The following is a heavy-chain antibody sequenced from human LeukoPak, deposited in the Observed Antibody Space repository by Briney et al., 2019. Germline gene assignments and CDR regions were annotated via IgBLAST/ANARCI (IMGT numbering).Heavy chain of an antibody. CDR2: ITSDGSST. J-gene: IGHJ3*02. Sequence: PGGSLRLSCAASGFTFSSYWMHWVRQAPGEGLVWVARITSDGSSTSHADSVKGRFTISRDNAKNTLYLQMNSLRAEDTAVYYCARDYAVGESFDIWSQGTLVTVSS. CDR3: ARDYAVGESFDI. CDR1: GFTFSSYW. V-gene: IGHV3-74*01. D-gene: IGHD3-16*01.